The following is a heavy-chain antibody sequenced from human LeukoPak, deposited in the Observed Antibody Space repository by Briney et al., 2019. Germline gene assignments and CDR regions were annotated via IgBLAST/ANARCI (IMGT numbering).Heavy chain of an antibody. CDR2: ISSSSSYI. CDR1: GFTFSNYG. J-gene: IGHJ4*02. CDR3: ARLVATIQVFDY. D-gene: IGHD5-12*01. V-gene: IGHV3-21*01. Sequence: GGSLRLSCAASGFTFSNYGMNWVRQAPGKGLEWVSSISSSSSYIYYADSVKGRFTISRDNAKNSLYLQMNSLRAEDTAVYYCARLVATIQVFDYWGQGTLVTVSS.